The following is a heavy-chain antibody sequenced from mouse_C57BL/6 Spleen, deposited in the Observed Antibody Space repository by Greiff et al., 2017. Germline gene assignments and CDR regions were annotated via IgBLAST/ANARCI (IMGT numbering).Heavy chain of an antibody. CDR3: TRDTSETWFAD. CDR1: GYTFTSYW. J-gene: IGHJ3*01. CDR2: IYPGNSDT. V-gene: IGHV1-5*01. Sequence: EVQLVESGTVLARPGASVKMSCKTSGYTFTSYWMHWVKQRPGQGLEWIGAIYPGNSDTSYNQKFKGKATLTVVTSSSTAYMELSRLTNDDSAVXYCTRDTSETWFADWGQGTLVTVSA.